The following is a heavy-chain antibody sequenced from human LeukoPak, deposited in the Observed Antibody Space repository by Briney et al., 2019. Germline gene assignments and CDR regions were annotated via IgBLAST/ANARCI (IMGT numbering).Heavy chain of an antibody. CDR1: GFTFSSYA. Sequence: PGGSLRLSCAASGFTFSSYAMHWVRQAPGKGLEWVAVISYDGSNKYYADSVKGRFTISRDNSKNTLYLQMNSLRAEDTAVYYCASIPSNYYDSSGYSNWFDPWGQGTLVTVSS. CDR2: ISYDGSNK. J-gene: IGHJ5*02. D-gene: IGHD3-22*01. V-gene: IGHV3-30-3*01. CDR3: ASIPSNYYDSSGYSNWFDP.